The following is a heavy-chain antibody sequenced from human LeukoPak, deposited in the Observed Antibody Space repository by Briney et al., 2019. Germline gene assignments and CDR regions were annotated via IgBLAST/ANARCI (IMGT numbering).Heavy chain of an antibody. J-gene: IGHJ6*02. CDR3: AREVGSSPESYYYYGMDV. D-gene: IGHD1-26*01. V-gene: IGHV4-4*07. CDR2: IYTSGST. CDR1: GGSINSFY. Sequence: PSETLSLTCTVSGGSINSFYWTWIRQPAGKGLEWIGRIYTSGSTNYNPSLKSRVTMSVDTSKNQFSLKLSSVTAADTAVYYCAREVGSSPESYYYYGMDVWGQGTTVTVSS.